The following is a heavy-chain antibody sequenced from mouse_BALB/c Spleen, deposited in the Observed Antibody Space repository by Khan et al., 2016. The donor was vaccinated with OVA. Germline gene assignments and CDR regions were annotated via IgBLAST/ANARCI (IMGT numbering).Heavy chain of an antibody. V-gene: IGHV1-80*01. CDR2: IYPGNDDT. CDR1: GYTFSSSW. D-gene: IGHD1-1*01. Sequence: QVRLQQSGAELVRPGSSVKISCKASGYTFSSSWMNWVKQRPGQGLEWIGQIYPGNDDTDYNGKFKGKAKLNADKSSRTTYMQLTSLTSEDSAVYFCARYYGSRFAYWGQGTLVTVSA. CDR3: ARYYGSRFAY. J-gene: IGHJ3*01.